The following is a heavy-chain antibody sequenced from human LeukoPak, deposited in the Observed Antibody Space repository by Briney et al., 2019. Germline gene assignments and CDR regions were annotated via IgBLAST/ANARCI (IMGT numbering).Heavy chain of an antibody. CDR2: INNDGSST. D-gene: IGHD6-19*01. J-gene: IGHJ4*02. CDR3: ASGSSGWYEVY. Sequence: GGSLRLSCAASGFTFSSYWMHWDRQAPGKGLVWVSRINNDGSSTSYADSVKGRFTISRDNAKNTLYLQMNSLRAEDTAVYYCASGSSGWYEVYWGQGTLVTVSS. CDR1: GFTFSSYW. V-gene: IGHV3-74*01.